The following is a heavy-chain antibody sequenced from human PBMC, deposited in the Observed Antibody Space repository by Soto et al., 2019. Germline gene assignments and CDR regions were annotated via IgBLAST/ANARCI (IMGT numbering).Heavy chain of an antibody. CDR2: ISFVGSTE. CDR3: ARSRHGSWIYTHFYYGLDV. V-gene: IGHV3-30-3*01. Sequence: QVQLVESGGGVVQPGRSLRLSCAASGFTFISYAMHWVRQAPGKGLEWVAVISFVGSTESYADSVKGRFTISRDKSKNTVDLQMNSLRSEDTAVYYCARSRHGSWIYTHFYYGLDVWGQGTTVTVSS. CDR1: GFTFISYA. J-gene: IGHJ6*02. D-gene: IGHD3-10*01.